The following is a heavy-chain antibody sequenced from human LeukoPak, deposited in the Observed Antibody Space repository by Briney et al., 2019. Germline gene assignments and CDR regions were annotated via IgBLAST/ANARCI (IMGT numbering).Heavy chain of an antibody. Sequence: ASVKVSCKAPGYTFTSYGISWVRQAPGQGLEWMGWISAYNGNTNYAQKFQGRVTMTTDTSTSTAYMELRSLRSDDTAVYYCARDHLRYYDSSGYYFGYWGQGTLVTVSS. J-gene: IGHJ4*02. CDR1: GYTFTSYG. V-gene: IGHV1-18*01. D-gene: IGHD3-22*01. CDR2: ISAYNGNT. CDR3: ARDHLRYYDSSGYYFGY.